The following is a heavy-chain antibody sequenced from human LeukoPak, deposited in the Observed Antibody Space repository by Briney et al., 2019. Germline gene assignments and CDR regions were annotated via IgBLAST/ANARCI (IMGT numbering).Heavy chain of an antibody. CDR3: ARAGDGYNLGP. D-gene: IGHD5-24*01. J-gene: IGHJ5*02. Sequence: ASVKVSCKASGYTFTSYYMHWVRQAPGQGLEWMGIINPSGGSTSYAQKFQGRVTMTWDTSTSTVYMELSSMRSEDTAVYYCARAGDGYNLGPWGQGTLVTVSS. CDR1: GYTFTSYY. CDR2: INPSGGST. V-gene: IGHV1-46*01.